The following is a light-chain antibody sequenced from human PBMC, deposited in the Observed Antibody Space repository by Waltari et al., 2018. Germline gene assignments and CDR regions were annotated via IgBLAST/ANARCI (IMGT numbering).Light chain of an antibody. CDR2: ATS. V-gene: IGKV3-20*01. CDR3: QQYGSSPST. Sequence: EIVLRQSPGTLSLSPGERATLSCRATESVSSSYLGWYQQKPGQAPRRLIYATSNRATCIPDRFSGSGSGTDFTLTISRLESEDFAVYYCQQYGSSPSTFGQGTRLEIK. CDR1: ESVSSSY. J-gene: IGKJ5*01.